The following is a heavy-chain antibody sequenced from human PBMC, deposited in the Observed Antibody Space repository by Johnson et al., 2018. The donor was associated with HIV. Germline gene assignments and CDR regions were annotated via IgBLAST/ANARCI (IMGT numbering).Heavy chain of an antibody. CDR2: IYSGGST. V-gene: IGHV3-66*01. Sequence: EQLVESGGGLVQPGRSLRLSCAASGFTVSSNYMSWVRQAPGKGLEWVSVIYSGGSTYYADSVKGRFPTSRDNSKKTLYLQMNSLSAGATAVYYCARGNKGYSSGWDAFDIWGQGTMVTVSS. D-gene: IGHD6-19*01. CDR3: ARGNKGYSSGWDAFDI. J-gene: IGHJ3*02. CDR1: GFTVSSNY.